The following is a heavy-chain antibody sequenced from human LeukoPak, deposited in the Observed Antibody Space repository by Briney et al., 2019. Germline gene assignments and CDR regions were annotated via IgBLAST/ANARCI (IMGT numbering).Heavy chain of an antibody. Sequence: QPGGSLRLSCAASGFTFSSYAMHWVRQAPGKGLEWVAVISYDGSNKYYADSVKGRFTISRDNSKNTLYLQMNSLRAEDTAMYYCARSPSLPWFGEFDCWGQGTVVTVSS. V-gene: IGHV3-30*14. CDR3: ARSPSLPWFGEFDC. CDR1: GFTFSSYA. CDR2: ISYDGSNK. D-gene: IGHD3-10*01. J-gene: IGHJ4*02.